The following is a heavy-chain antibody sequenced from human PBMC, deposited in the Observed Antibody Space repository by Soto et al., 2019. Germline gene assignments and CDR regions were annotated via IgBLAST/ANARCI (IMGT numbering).Heavy chain of an antibody. CDR2: IYYSGST. J-gene: IGHJ5*02. Sequence: SETLSLTCTVSGGSISSYYWSWIRQPPGKGLEWIGYIYYSGSTNYNPSLKSRVTISVDTSKNQFSLKLSSVTAADTAVYYCAREQIAARPAGSWFDPWGQGTLVTVSS. CDR3: AREQIAARPAGSWFDP. CDR1: GGSISSYY. D-gene: IGHD6-6*01. V-gene: IGHV4-59*01.